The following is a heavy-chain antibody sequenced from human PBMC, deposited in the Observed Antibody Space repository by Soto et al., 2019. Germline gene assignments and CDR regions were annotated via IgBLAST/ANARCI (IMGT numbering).Heavy chain of an antibody. CDR3: ARALGSWGAYHFDY. J-gene: IGHJ4*02. CDR2: IYWDDDK. CDR1: GFSLNTYGVG. V-gene: IGHV2-5*02. Sequence: SGPTLVNPTQTLTLTCTFSGFSLNTYGVGVGWIRQPPGKALEWLALIYWDDDKRYSPSLRSRLTITKDTSKNQVVLTMTNMDPVDTVTYYCARALGSWGAYHFDYWGQGTLVTVSS. D-gene: IGHD3-16*01.